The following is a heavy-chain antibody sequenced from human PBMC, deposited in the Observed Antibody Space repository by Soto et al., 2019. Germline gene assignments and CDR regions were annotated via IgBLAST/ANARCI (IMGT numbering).Heavy chain of an antibody. V-gene: IGHV3-33*01. CDR3: ARDPRYYDSSGSAEYFQH. CDR1: GFTFSSYG. CDR2: IWYVGSNK. D-gene: IGHD3-22*01. J-gene: IGHJ1*01. Sequence: PGGSLRLSCAASGFTFSSYGMHWVRQAPGKGLEWVAVIWYVGSNKYYADSVKGRFTISRDNSKNTLYLQMNSLRAEDTAVYYCARDPRYYDSSGSAEYFQHWGQGTLVTVSS.